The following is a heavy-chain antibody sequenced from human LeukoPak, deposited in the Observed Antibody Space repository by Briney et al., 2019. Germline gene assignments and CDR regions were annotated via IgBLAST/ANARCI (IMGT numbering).Heavy chain of an antibody. CDR1: GFTFSSYW. J-gene: IGHJ4*02. CDR3: AKDYYGTGSHYY. V-gene: IGHV3-7*04. D-gene: IGHD3-10*01. CDR2: IKQDGSEQ. Sequence: GGSLRLTCAASGFTFSSYWMTWVRQAPGQGLEWVANIKQDGSEQYYVDSVKGRFTISRENAKNSLYLQMNSLRAEDTAVYYCAKDYYGTGSHYYWGQGTLVTVSS.